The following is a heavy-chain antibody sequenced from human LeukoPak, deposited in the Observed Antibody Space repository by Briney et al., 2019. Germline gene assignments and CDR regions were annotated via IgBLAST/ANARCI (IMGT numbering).Heavy chain of an antibody. CDR1: GFTFSRYA. CDR2: ISNNGDST. D-gene: IGHD2-2*01. Sequence: GSPRLACSASGFTFSRYAMHWVRQAPGKGLEYVAVISNNGDSTKYADSVKGRFTISRDNSKNTLYLQMSSLRAEDTAVYYCVKDRHCSSTSCYVFDPWGQGTLVTVSS. V-gene: IGHV3-64D*06. J-gene: IGHJ5*02. CDR3: VKDRHCSSTSCYVFDP.